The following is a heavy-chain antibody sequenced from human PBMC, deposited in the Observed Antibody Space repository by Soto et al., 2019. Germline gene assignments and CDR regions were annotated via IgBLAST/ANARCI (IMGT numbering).Heavy chain of an antibody. D-gene: IGHD6-19*01. Sequence: AASVKVSCKASGYIFTGYYMHWVRQAPGQGLEWMGWINPNSGDTNYTQKFQGWVTMTRDTSISTAHMELSRLRSDDTAVYYCATSRISIAVAGETEYYFDYWGQGTPVTVSS. V-gene: IGHV1-2*04. CDR1: GYIFTGYY. J-gene: IGHJ4*02. CDR2: INPNSGDT. CDR3: ATSRISIAVAGETEYYFDY.